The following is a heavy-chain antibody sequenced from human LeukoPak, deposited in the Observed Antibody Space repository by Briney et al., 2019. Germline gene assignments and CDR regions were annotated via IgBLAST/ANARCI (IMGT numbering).Heavy chain of an antibody. CDR3: AREPGAATFYFDY. Sequence: PSETLSLTCTVSGGSISSYYWSWIRQPPGKGLEWIGYIYYSGSTNYNPSLKSRVTISVDTSKNQFSLKLSSVTAADTAVYYCAREPGAATFYFDYWGQGTLVTVSS. D-gene: IGHD2-15*01. CDR1: GGSISSYY. J-gene: IGHJ4*02. CDR2: IYYSGST. V-gene: IGHV4-59*12.